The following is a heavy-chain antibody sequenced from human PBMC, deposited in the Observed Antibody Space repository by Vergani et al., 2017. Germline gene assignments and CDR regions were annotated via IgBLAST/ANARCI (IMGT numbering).Heavy chain of an antibody. CDR1: GYTFTSYY. Sequence: QVQLVQSGAEVKKPGASVKVSCKASGYTFTSYYMHWVRQAPGQGLEWMGIINPSGGSTSYAQKFQGRVTMTRDTSTSTVYMELSSLRSEDTAVYYCARGSPSDIVLMVYANYYFDYWGQGTLVTVSS. J-gene: IGHJ4*02. D-gene: IGHD2-8*01. V-gene: IGHV1-46*03. CDR2: INPSGGST. CDR3: ARGSPSDIVLMVYANYYFDY.